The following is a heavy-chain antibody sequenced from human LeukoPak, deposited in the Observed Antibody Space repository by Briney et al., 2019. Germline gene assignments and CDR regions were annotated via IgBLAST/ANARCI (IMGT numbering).Heavy chain of an antibody. CDR3: AKRGVVIRVILVGFHREAYYFDS. J-gene: IGHJ4*02. Sequence: PGGSLRLSCAASGFTFSSYSMNWVRQAPGKGLEWVSSISSSSSYIYYADSVKGRFTISRDNAKNSLYLQMNSLRAEDTAVYYCAKRGVVIRVILVGFHREAYYFDSWGQGALVTVSS. V-gene: IGHV3-21*01. CDR1: GFTFSSYS. CDR2: ISSSSSYI. D-gene: IGHD2-21*01.